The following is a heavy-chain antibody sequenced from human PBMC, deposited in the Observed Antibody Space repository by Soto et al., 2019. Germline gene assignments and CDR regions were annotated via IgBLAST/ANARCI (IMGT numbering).Heavy chain of an antibody. CDR3: ARNDYGDYVALDY. CDR1: GFTFSSYA. V-gene: IGHV3-30-3*01. CDR2: ISYDGSNK. J-gene: IGHJ4*02. Sequence: QVQLVESGGGVVQPGRSLRLSCAASGFTFSSYAMHWVRQAPGKGLEWVAVISYDGSNKYYADSVKGRFTISRDNSKTTLYLHMNSLRAEDTAVYYCARNDYGDYVALDYWGQGTLVTVSS. D-gene: IGHD4-17*01.